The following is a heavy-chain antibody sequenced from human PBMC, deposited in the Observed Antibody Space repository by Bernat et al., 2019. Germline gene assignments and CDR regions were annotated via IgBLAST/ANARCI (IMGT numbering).Heavy chain of an antibody. V-gene: IGHV4-39*01. J-gene: IGHJ6*03. Sequence: QLQLQESGPGLVKPSETLSLTCTVSGGSISSSSYYWGWIRQPPGKGLEWIGSIYYSGSTYYNPSLKSRVTISVDTSKNQFSLKLSSVTAADTAVYYCARGPTFGGVIVNYYYCCMDVWGKGTTVTVSS. CDR1: GGSISSSSYY. CDR2: IYYSGST. CDR3: ARGPTFGGVIVNYYYCCMDV. D-gene: IGHD3-16*02.